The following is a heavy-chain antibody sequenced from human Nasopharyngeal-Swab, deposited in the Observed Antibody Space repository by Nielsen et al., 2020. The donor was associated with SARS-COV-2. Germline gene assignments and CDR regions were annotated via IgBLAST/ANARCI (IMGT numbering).Heavy chain of an antibody. CDR3: ARELMGAPDY. CDR1: GFTFSGYR. Sequence: GESLKISCAASGFTFSGYRMHWVRQVPGKGLVWVSRISSDDSDITYADSVEGRFTISRDNAKGTLFLQMNSLRADDTAVYYCARELMGAPDYWGQGTLVTVSS. D-gene: IGHD1-26*01. CDR2: ISSDDSDI. J-gene: IGHJ4*02. V-gene: IGHV3-74*01.